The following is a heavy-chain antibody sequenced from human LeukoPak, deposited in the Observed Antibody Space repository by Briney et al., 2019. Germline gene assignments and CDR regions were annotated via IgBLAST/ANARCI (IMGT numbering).Heavy chain of an antibody. CDR3: ARDRGQNYYGSGSYYDWFDP. V-gene: IGHV4-4*07. J-gene: IGHJ5*02. CDR2: IDTSGST. CDR1: GGSISSYY. D-gene: IGHD3-10*01. Sequence: PSETLSLTCTVSGGSISSYYWSWIRQPAGKGLEWIGRIDTSGSTNYNPSLKSRVTMSVDTSKNPFSLKLSSVTAADTAVYYCARDRGQNYYGSGSYYDWFDPWGQGTLVTVSS.